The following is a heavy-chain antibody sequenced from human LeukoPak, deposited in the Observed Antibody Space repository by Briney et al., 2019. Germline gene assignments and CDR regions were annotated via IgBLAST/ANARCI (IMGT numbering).Heavy chain of an antibody. CDR3: ARILTLLTYYDILTPSSYYFDY. D-gene: IGHD3-9*01. V-gene: IGHV4-34*01. Sequence: SETLSPTCAVYGGSFSGYYWSWIRQPPGKGLEWIGEINHSGSTNYNPSLKSRVTISVDTSKNQFSLKLSSVTAADTAVYYCARILTLLTYYDILTPSSYYFDYWGQGTLVTVSS. J-gene: IGHJ4*02. CDR2: INHSGST. CDR1: GGSFSGYY.